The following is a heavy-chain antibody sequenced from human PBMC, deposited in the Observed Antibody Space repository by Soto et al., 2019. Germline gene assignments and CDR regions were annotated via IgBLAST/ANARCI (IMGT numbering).Heavy chain of an antibody. Sequence: SETLSLTCTVSGGSISSSSYYWGWIRQPPGKGLEWIGSIYYSGSTYYNPSLKSRVTISVDTSKNQFSLKLSSVTTADTAVYYCARQVVVVVAATYAFDIWGQGTMVTVSS. D-gene: IGHD2-15*01. CDR2: IYYSGST. V-gene: IGHV4-39*01. CDR1: GGSISSSSYY. CDR3: ARQVVVVVAATYAFDI. J-gene: IGHJ3*02.